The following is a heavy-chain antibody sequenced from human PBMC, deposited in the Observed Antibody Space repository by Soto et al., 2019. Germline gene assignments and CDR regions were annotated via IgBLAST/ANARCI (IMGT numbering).Heavy chain of an antibody. D-gene: IGHD2-8*01. CDR1: GGSISSYY. J-gene: IGHJ4*02. CDR2: IYYSGST. V-gene: IGHV4-59*01. Sequence: SKTLSLTCTESGGSISSYYWIWIRQPPGKGLEWIGYIYYSGSTNYNPSLKSRVTISVDTSKNQFSLKLSSVTAADTAVYYCARRYAGNFDYWGQGTLVTVS. CDR3: ARRYAGNFDY.